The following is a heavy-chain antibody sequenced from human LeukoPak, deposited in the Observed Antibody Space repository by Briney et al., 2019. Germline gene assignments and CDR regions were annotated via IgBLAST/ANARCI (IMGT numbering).Heavy chain of an antibody. CDR1: GYSISSGYY. Sequence: PSETLSLTCTVSGYSISSGYYWGWIRQPPGKGLEWIGSMFHSGSTYYNPSLKSRVTMSVDTSKNQFSLKLSSVTAADTAVYYCAREGSTTVTTRWFDPWGQGTLVTVSS. CDR2: MFHSGST. CDR3: AREGSTTVTTRWFDP. D-gene: IGHD4-17*01. V-gene: IGHV4-38-2*02. J-gene: IGHJ5*02.